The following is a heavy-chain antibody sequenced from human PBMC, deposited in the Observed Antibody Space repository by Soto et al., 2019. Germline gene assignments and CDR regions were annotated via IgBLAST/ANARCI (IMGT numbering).Heavy chain of an antibody. CDR2: INHSGST. D-gene: IGHD1-26*01. J-gene: IGHJ6*02. Sequence: SETLSLTCAVYGGSFSGYYWSWIRQPPGKGLEWIGEINHSGSTNYNPSLKSRVTISVDTSKNQFSLKLSSVTAADTAVYYCARGQRIRLSYGTYSYGMDVWCQTTTVTV. V-gene: IGHV4-34*01. CDR1: GGSFSGYY. CDR3: ARGQRIRLSYGTYSYGMDV.